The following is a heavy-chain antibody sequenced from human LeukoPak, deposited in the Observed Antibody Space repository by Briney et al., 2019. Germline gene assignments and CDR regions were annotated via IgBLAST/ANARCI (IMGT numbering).Heavy chain of an antibody. Sequence: SGPTLAKPPHTLTLTCTFSGLSLSTSRVAVGWIRQPPGKALEWLALIYWDDDKRHSPSLKSRLTITKDTTKNQVVLTMTNMDPVDTATYYCAHRLPARGFGYWGQGTLVTVSS. CDR1: GLSLSTSRVA. CDR3: AHRLPARGFGY. J-gene: IGHJ4*02. V-gene: IGHV2-5*02. CDR2: IYWDDDK.